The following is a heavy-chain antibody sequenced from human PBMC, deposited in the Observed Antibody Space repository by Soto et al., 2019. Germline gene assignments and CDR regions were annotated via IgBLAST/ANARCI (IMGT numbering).Heavy chain of an antibody. V-gene: IGHV3-30*18. CDR3: AKGPPYGSGSYYIAKDAFDI. D-gene: IGHD3-10*01. CDR1: GFTFSSYG. J-gene: IGHJ3*02. CDR2: ISYDGSNK. Sequence: QVQLVESGGGVVQPGRSLRLSCAASGFTFSSYGMHWVRQAPGKGLEWVAVISYDGSNKYYVDSVKGRFTISRDNSKNTLYLQMNSLRAEDTAVYYCAKGPPYGSGSYYIAKDAFDIWGQGTMVTVSS.